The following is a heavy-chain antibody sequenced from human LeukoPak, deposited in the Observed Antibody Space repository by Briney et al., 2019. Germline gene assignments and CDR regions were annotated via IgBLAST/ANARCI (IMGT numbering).Heavy chain of an antibody. CDR2: IDSGGST. CDR1: GFTVSSNY. Sequence: GGSLRLSRAASGFTVSSNYMSWVRQAPGKGLEWVSVIDSGGSTYYADSVKGRFTISKDNSKNALYLQINSLRAEDTAVYYCASLYGGNSVYFQHWGQGTLDTVPS. J-gene: IGHJ1*01. V-gene: IGHV3-53*01. D-gene: IGHD4-23*01. CDR3: ASLYGGNSVYFQH.